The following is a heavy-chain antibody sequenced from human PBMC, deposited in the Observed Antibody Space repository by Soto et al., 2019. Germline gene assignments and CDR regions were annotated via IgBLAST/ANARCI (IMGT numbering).Heavy chain of an antibody. CDR2: ISAYNGNT. V-gene: IGHV1-18*01. CDR1: GYTFTSYG. Sequence: QVQLVQSGAEVKKPGASVKVSCKASGYTFTSYGISWVRQAPGQGLEWMGWISAYNGNTNYAQKLQGRVTMTSDTSRSTAYMELWSLRTDDTAVYYCARVGRTLGLIRGVHSPILPFDYWGQGTLVTVSS. J-gene: IGHJ4*02. CDR3: ARVGRTLGLIRGVHSPILPFDY. D-gene: IGHD3-10*01.